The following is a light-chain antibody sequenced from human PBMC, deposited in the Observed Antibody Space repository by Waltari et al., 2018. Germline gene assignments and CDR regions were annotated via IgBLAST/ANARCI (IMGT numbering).Light chain of an antibody. J-gene: IGLJ2*01. Sequence: SSELTQDPAVSVSLGQTVRITCLGDRPRLFYVSWFHQKPGQAPALVIYGKNNRPSGIPDRFSASTSGSTASLTITGAQAEDEADYYCHSRDSSGDVIIGGGTKLTVV. CDR1: RPRLFY. CDR2: GKN. V-gene: IGLV3-19*01. CDR3: HSRDSSGDVI.